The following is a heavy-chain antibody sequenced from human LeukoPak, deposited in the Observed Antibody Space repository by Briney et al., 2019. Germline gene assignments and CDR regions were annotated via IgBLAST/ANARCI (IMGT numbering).Heavy chain of an antibody. D-gene: IGHD2-2*01. V-gene: IGHV3-21*01. CDR1: GFTFSSYS. CDR3: ARRSTRNHNHYYYYYMDV. Sequence: GGSLRLSCAASGFTFSSYSMNWVRQAPGKGLEWVSSISSSSSYIYYEDSVKGRFTISRDNAKNSLYLQMNSLRAEDTAVYYCARRSTRNHNHYYYYYMDVWGKGTTVTVSS. J-gene: IGHJ6*03. CDR2: ISSSSSYI.